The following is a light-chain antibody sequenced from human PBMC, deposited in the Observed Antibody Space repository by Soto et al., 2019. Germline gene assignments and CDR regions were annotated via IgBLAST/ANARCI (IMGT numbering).Light chain of an antibody. CDR1: QTVLYSSNNKHS. CDR3: QQYYSTPWT. CDR2: WAS. J-gene: IGKJ1*01. V-gene: IGKV4-1*01. Sequence: DIVMTQSPDSLAVSLGERATFNCKSSQTVLYSSNNKHSLAWYQQKPGQPPKLLIYWASTRESGVPDRFSGSGSGTDFTLTISSLQAEDVAVYYCQQYYSTPWTFGQGTKVEIK.